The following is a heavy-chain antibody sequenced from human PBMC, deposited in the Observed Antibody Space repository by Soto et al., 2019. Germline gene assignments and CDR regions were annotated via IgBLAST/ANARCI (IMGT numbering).Heavy chain of an antibody. CDR2: INPNSGGT. V-gene: IGHV1-2*04. CDR1: GYTFTGYY. CDR3: ARAGGFIAAADSDAFDI. D-gene: IGHD6-13*01. Sequence: ASVKVSCKASGYTFTGYYMHWVRQAPGQGLEWMGWINPNSGGTNYAQKFQGWVTMTRETSISTAYMELSRLRSDDTAVYYCARAGGFIAAADSDAFDIWGQGTMVTVSS. J-gene: IGHJ3*02.